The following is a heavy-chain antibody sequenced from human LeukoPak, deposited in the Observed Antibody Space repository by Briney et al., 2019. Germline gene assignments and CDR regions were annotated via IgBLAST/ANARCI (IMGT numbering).Heavy chain of an antibody. D-gene: IGHD3-3*01. CDR2: IYNSEKI. Sequence: SETLSLTCTVSGGSISSYYWNWIRQPAGKGLEWIGRIYNSEKINYNPSLKSRVTMSVDTSKNLFSLKLSSVTAADTAVYYCAREPGDFWSAYLDYWGQGTLVTVSS. CDR3: AREPGDFWSAYLDY. V-gene: IGHV4-4*07. CDR1: GGSISSYY. J-gene: IGHJ4*02.